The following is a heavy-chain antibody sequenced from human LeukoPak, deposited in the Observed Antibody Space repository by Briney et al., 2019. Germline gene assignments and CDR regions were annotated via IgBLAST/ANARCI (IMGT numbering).Heavy chain of an antibody. D-gene: IGHD5-24*01. CDR3: ARLRDGYKTDYYYGMDV. J-gene: IGHJ6*02. CDR1: GYTFTSYG. V-gene: IGHV1-18*01. CDR2: ISAYNGNT. Sequence: ASVKVSCKASGYTFTSYGISWVRQAPGQGLEWMGWISAYNGNTNYAQKLQGRVTMTTDTSTSTAYMELRSLRSDDTAVYYCARLRDGYKTDYYYGMDVWGQGTTVTVSS.